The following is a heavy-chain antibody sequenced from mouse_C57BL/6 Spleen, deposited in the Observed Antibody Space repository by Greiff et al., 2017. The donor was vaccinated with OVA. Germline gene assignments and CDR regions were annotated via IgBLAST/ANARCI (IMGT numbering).Heavy chain of an antibody. V-gene: IGHV2-5*01. D-gene: IGHD4-1*01. J-gene: IGHJ2*01. Sequence: VKLMESGPGLVQPSQSLSITCTVSGFSLTSYGVHWVRQSPGKGLEWLGVIWRGGSTDYNAAFMSRLSSTKDNSKSQVFFKMNRLQADDTAIYYCARVGRGYFDYWGQGTTLTVSS. CDR3: ARVGRGYFDY. CDR2: IWRGGST. CDR1: GFSLTSYG.